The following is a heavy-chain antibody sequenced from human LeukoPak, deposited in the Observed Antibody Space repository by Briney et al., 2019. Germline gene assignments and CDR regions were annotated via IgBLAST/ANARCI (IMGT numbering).Heavy chain of an antibody. Sequence: SETLSLTCTVSGGSISNSSFYWGWIRQPPGKGLKWIGNIYYRGSTYYNSSLKSRVSISVDTSKNYFSLKVSSVTAADTAVYYCARLFLRFGEFSFDYWGQGTLVTVSS. J-gene: IGHJ4*02. CDR2: IYYRGST. CDR1: GGSISNSSFY. V-gene: IGHV4-39*02. D-gene: IGHD3-10*01. CDR3: ARLFLRFGEFSFDY.